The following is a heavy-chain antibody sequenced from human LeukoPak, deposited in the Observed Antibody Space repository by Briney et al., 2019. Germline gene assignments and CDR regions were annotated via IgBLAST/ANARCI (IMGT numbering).Heavy chain of an antibody. D-gene: IGHD6-6*01. CDR1: GYTFTGYY. Sequence: ATVKVSCKASGYTFTGYYMHWVRQAPGQGLEWVGWINPNSGGTNYAQKFQGRVTMTRDTSISTAYMELSRLRSDDTAVYYCARVGSSSGFYYYYYMDVWGKGTTVTVSS. CDR2: INPNSGGT. CDR3: ARVGSSSGFYYYYYMDV. V-gene: IGHV1-2*02. J-gene: IGHJ6*03.